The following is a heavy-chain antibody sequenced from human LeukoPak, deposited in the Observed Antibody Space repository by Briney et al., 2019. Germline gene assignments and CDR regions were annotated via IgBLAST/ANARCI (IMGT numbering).Heavy chain of an antibody. V-gene: IGHV1-2*02. CDR1: GYTFTGYY. Sequence: ASVKVSFKASGYTFTGYYMHWVRQAPGQGLEWMGWINPSSGGTNYAQKFQSRVTMTRDTSNSTAYMELSRLRSDDTAVYYCARRVDYYDSSGYRLGWFDPWGQGTLVTVSS. CDR2: INPSSGGT. J-gene: IGHJ5*02. D-gene: IGHD3-22*01. CDR3: ARRVDYYDSSGYRLGWFDP.